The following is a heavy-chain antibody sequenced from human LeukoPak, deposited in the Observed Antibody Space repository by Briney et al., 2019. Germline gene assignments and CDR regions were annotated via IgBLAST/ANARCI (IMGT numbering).Heavy chain of an antibody. V-gene: IGHV3-7*01. D-gene: IGHD3-16*01. CDR1: GFTFSGFW. CDR2: INQDGSAK. J-gene: IGHJ4*02. CDR3: ARLWGGVTTFDY. Sequence: GGSLRLSCVASGFTFSGFWMSWVRRAPGKGLEWVANINQDGSAKYYVDSVKGRFTVSRDNAKNSLYLQTNSLRAEDTAVYYCARLWGGVTTFDYWGQGTLVTVSS.